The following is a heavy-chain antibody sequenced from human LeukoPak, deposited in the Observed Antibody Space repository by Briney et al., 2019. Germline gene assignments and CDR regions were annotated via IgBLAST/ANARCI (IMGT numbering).Heavy chain of an antibody. CDR2: IYSGGYT. CDR3: ASSGSYRFDY. D-gene: IGHD1-26*01. V-gene: IGHV3-53*01. Sequence: PGGSLRLSCAASGFTVNNNYMSWVRQAPGRGLEWVSVIYSGGYTYYAGSVKGRFTISRDNAKNSLYLQMNSLRDEDTAVYYCASSGSYRFDYWGQGTLVTVSS. J-gene: IGHJ4*02. CDR1: GFTVNNNY.